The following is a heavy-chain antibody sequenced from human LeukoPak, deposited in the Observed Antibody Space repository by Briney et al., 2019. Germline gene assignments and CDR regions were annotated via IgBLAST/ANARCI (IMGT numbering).Heavy chain of an antibody. CDR3: AKGTGTTSTYYYYYMDV. CDR1: GFTFSNYD. V-gene: IGHV3-13*01. D-gene: IGHD1-7*01. CDR2: IGTAGDT. Sequence: GGSLRLSCAASGFTFSNYDMHWVRQATGKGLEWVSAIGTAGDTYYPGSVKGRFTISRENAKNSLYLQMNSLRAEDTAVYYCAKGTGTTSTYYYYYMDVWGKGTTVTVSS. J-gene: IGHJ6*03.